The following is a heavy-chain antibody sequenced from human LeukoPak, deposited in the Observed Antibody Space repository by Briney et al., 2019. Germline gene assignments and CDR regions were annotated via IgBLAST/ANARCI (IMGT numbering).Heavy chain of an antibody. V-gene: IGHV4-59*08. J-gene: IGHJ4*02. CDR3: AKVSDRDSSGYYWGFEY. CDR1: GGSISGYY. CDR2: IFYSGST. Sequence: PSETLSLTCTVSGGSISGYYWSWIRQPPGKGLECIGYIFYSGSTNYNPSLKSRVTISVDTSRNQFSLKLTSVTAADTAVYYCAKVSDRDSSGYYWGFEYWGQGTLVTLPS. D-gene: IGHD3-22*01.